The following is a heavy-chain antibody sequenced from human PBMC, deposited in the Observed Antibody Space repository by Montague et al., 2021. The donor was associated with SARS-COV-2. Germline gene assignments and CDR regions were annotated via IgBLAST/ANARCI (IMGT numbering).Heavy chain of an antibody. V-gene: IGHV4-34*01. Sequence: SETLSLTCAVYGGSFSDYHWTRIRQSPGGGLEWIGQINYGGSTKYNPSLRSRVTISIDTSKNQFSLKLTSVTAADTAVYYCARGAPGYWGQGTLGTVSS. CDR1: GGSFSDYH. D-gene: IGHD1-1*01. CDR3: ARGAPGY. CDR2: INYGGST. J-gene: IGHJ4*02.